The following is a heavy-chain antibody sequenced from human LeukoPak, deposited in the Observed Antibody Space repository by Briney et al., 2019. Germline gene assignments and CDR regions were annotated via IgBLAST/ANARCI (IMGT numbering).Heavy chain of an antibody. D-gene: IGHD3-10*01. J-gene: IGHJ4*02. CDR3: AKRGVVIRVILVGFHKEAYYFDS. Sequence: GGSLRLSCAVSGITVSNYGMSWVRQAPGKGLEWVAGISDSGGRTNYADSVKGRFTISRDNPKSTLYVQMNSLRAEDTAVYFCAKRGVVIRVILVGFHKEAYYFDSWGQGALVTVSS. CDR2: ISDSGGRT. CDR1: GITVSNYG. V-gene: IGHV3-23*01.